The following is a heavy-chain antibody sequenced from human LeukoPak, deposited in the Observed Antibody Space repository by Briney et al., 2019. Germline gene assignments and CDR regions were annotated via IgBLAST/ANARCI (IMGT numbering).Heavy chain of an antibody. V-gene: IGHV4-34*01. D-gene: IGHD1-20*01. Sequence: PSETLSLTCTVYGGSLLGYYWTWIRQPPGKGLQWIGEINHSGSTDYNPSLTSRVTISVDTSKKQFSLKLSSVTAADTAVYYCARDRYNYNDALPFDYWGQGTLVTVSS. J-gene: IGHJ4*02. CDR1: GGSLLGYY. CDR2: INHSGST. CDR3: ARDRYNYNDALPFDY.